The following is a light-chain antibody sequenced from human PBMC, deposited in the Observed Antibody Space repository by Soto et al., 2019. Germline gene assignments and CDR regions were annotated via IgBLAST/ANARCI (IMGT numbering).Light chain of an antibody. CDR1: QSVRGN. J-gene: IGKJ1*01. Sequence: EIVMTQSPATLSVSPGERATLSCRASQSVRGNLAWYQQKPGQSPRLLIYGASSRATGIPVRFSGSGSGTEFTLTISSLQSEDFATYYCQQYNSYSPTFGQGTRVEIK. CDR2: GAS. CDR3: QQYNSYSPT. V-gene: IGKV3-15*01.